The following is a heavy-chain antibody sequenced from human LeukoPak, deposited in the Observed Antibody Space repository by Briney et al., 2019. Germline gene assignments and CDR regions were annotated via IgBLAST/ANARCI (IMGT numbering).Heavy chain of an antibody. Sequence: SETLSLTCTVSGGSFSNYYWSWIRQPAGKGLEWIGRIYTSGSTNYDPSVKSRVTMSVDTSNNQFSLKLTSVTAADTAVYYCARQPPQYYGMDVWGQGTTVTVSS. V-gene: IGHV4-4*07. CDR2: IYTSGST. J-gene: IGHJ6*02. CDR1: GGSFSNYY. CDR3: ARQPPQYYGMDV. D-gene: IGHD1-14*01.